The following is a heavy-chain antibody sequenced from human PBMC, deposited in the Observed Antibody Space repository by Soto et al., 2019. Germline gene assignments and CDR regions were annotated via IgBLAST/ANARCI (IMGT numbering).Heavy chain of an antibody. J-gene: IGHJ6*03. CDR3: ARDAASGLTYYYYYMDV. CDR1: GFTFSSYW. CDR2: IKQDGSEK. D-gene: IGHD2-15*01. V-gene: IGHV3-7*01. Sequence: GGSLRLSCAASGFTFSSYWMSWVRQAPGKGLEWVANIKQDGSEKYYVDSVKGRFTISRDNAKNSLYLQMNSLRAEDTAVYYCARDAASGLTYYYYYMDVWGKGTTVTVSS.